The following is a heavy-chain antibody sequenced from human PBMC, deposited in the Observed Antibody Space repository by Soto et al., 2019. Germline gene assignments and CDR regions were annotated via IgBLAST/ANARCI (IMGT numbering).Heavy chain of an antibody. CDR1: GYTFTSYY. V-gene: IGHV1-46*01. J-gene: IGHJ5*02. D-gene: IGHD6-6*01. CDR3: ARSSSPNWFDP. CDR2: INPSGGST. Sequence: ASVKVSCKASGYTFTSYYMHWVRQAPGQGLEWTGIINPSGGSTSYAQKFQGRVTMTRDTSTSTVYMELSSLRSEDTAVYYCARSSSPNWFDPWGQGTLVTVSS.